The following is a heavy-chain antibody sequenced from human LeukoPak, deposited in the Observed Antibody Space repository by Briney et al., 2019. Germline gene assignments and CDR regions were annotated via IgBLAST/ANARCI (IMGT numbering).Heavy chain of an antibody. J-gene: IGHJ6*02. CDR1: GFTFSSYW. CDR3: ARDSLGSGPPGYYYYGMDV. Sequence: GGSLRLSCAASGFTFSSYWMSWVRQAPGKGLEWVANIKQDGSEKYCVDSVKGRFTISRDNAKNSLYLQMNSLRAEDTAVYYCARDSLGSGPPGYYYYGMDVWGQGTTVTVSS. V-gene: IGHV3-7*01. CDR2: IKQDGSEK. D-gene: IGHD3-3*01.